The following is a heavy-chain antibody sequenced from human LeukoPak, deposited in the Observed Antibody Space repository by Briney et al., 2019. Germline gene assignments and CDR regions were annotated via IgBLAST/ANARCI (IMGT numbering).Heavy chain of an antibody. J-gene: IGHJ4*02. V-gene: IGHV4-39*07. Sequence: NPSETLSLTCTVSGGSISSSSYYWGWIRQPPGKGLEWIGEINHSGSTNYNPSLKSRVTISVDTSKNQFSLKLSSVTAADTAVYYCARRPRHRTYYFDYWGQGTLVTVSS. D-gene: IGHD1-1*01. CDR1: GGSISSSSYY. CDR3: ARRPRHRTYYFDY. CDR2: INHSGST.